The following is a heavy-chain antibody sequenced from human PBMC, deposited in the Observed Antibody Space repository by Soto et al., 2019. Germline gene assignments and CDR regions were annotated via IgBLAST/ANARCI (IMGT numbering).Heavy chain of an antibody. Sequence: GGSLRLSCAASGFTFSSYSMNWVRQAPGKGLEWVSYISSSSSTIYYADSVKGRFTISRDNAKNSLYLQMNSLRAEDTAVYYCARDRMVRGVTGAVELVSDAFDIWGQGTMVTVSS. V-gene: IGHV3-48*01. CDR3: ARDRMVRGVTGAVELVSDAFDI. CDR1: GFTFSSYS. D-gene: IGHD3-10*01. J-gene: IGHJ3*02. CDR2: ISSSSSTI.